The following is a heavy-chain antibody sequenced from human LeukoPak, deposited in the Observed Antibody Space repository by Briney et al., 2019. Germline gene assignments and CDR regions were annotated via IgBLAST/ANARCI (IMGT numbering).Heavy chain of an antibody. CDR2: ISGSTTYT. J-gene: IGHJ3*02. CDR3: ARDREVVAFDI. Sequence: PGGSLRLSCAASGFTFSDYYMSWIRQPPGKGLEWVSYISGSTTYTNYADPVRGRFTISRDNSKNSLYLQMNSLRAEDTAVYYCARDREVVAFDIWGQGTMVTVSS. V-gene: IGHV3-11*05. CDR1: GFTFSDYY. D-gene: IGHD2-15*01.